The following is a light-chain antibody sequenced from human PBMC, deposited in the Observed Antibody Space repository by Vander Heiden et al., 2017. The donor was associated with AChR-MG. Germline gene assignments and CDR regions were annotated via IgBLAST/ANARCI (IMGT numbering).Light chain of an antibody. CDR2: STT. V-gene: IGLV7-43*01. Sequence: QTVVTQEPSLTVSPGGTVTLTCASSTGAVTRSNYPNWFQQKPGKAPRPLIYSTTYTHSWTPARFSGSLLGGKAALTLSGAQPEDEADYYCLLYYGGAHMVFGGGTKVTVL. CDR1: TGAVTRSNY. CDR3: LLYYGGAHMV. J-gene: IGLJ2*01.